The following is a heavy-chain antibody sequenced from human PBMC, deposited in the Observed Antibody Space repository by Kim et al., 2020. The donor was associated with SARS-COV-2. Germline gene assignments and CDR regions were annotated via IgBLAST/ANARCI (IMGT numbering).Heavy chain of an antibody. D-gene: IGHD3-9*01. CDR2: ISGSGGST. J-gene: IGHJ4*02. V-gene: IGHV3-23*01. CDR3: AKAVFERYFDWLLYQTGPGDY. Sequence: GGSLRLSCAASGFTFSSYAMSWVRQAPGKGLEWVSAISGSGGSTYYADSVKGRFTISRDNSKNTLYLQMNSLRAEDTAVYYCAKAVFERYFDWLLYQTGPGDYWGQGTLVTVSS. CDR1: GFTFSSYA.